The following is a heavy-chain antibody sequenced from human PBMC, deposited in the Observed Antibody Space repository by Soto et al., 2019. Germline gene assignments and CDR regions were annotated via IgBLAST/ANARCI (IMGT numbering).Heavy chain of an antibody. CDR2: IIPLFGTA. D-gene: IGHD3-22*01. CDR3: ARGVHYDSSGYYYFY. V-gene: IGHV1-69*13. CDR1: GGTFSTYA. Sequence: SVKVSCKASGGTFSTYAIDWVRQAPGQGLEWMGGIIPLFGTAKYAQNFQGRITITADESTNTAYVELRSLRSQDTAVYYCARGVHYDSSGYYYFYWGQGTLVTVSS. J-gene: IGHJ4*02.